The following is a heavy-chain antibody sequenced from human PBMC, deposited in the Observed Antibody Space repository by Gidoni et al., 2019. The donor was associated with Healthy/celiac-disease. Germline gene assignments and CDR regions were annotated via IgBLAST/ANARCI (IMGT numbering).Heavy chain of an antibody. J-gene: IGHJ4*02. D-gene: IGHD3-22*01. CDR3: ARGAPYYYDSSGVDY. CDR2: IWYDGSNK. V-gene: IGHV3-33*01. CDR1: GFTFSSYG. Sequence: QVQLVESGGGVVQPGKSLRLSCAASGFTFSSYGMHWVRQAPGKGLEWVAVIWYDGSNKYYADSLKGRFTISRDNSKNTLYLQMNSLRAEDTAVYYCARGAPYYYDSSGVDYWGQGTLVTVSS.